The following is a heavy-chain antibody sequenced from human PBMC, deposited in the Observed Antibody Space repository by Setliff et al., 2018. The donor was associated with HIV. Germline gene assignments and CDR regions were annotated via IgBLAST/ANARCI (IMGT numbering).Heavy chain of an antibody. CDR1: SGSMTGYY. D-gene: IGHD3-22*01. CDR2: IYYSGST. V-gene: IGHV4-59*01. CDR3: AREGYYDRADAFDI. Sequence: KPSETLSLTCSVSSGSMTGYYWSWIRQPPGKGLEWIGYIYYSGSTNYNPSLKSRVTISVDTSKNQFSLKLSSVAAADTAVYYCAREGYYDRADAFDIWGQGTMVTVSS. J-gene: IGHJ3*02.